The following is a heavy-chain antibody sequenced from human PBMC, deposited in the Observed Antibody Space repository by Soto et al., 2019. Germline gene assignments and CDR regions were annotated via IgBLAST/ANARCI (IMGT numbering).Heavy chain of an antibody. J-gene: IGHJ4*02. CDR1: GGSVNSGSYN. CDR3: TRGCLDQTFDY. CDR2: IYDSGNT. Sequence: PSETLSLTCTVSGGSVNSGSYNWNWIRQPPGKGLEWIGYIYDSGNTNYNSSLKSRVTISIDTSKNQFSLKLTSLTAADTAIYYYTRGCLDQTFDYWGQGTLVTVSS. V-gene: IGHV4-61*01.